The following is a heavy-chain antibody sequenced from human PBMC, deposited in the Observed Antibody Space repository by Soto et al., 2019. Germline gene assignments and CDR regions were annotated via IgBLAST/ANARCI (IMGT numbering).Heavy chain of an antibody. J-gene: IGHJ4*02. CDR1: GDSISGHY. D-gene: IGHD6-19*01. Sequence: QVQLQASGPRLLKPSETLSLTCTVSGDSISGHYWSWIRQPAGKGLEWIGRIYASGSNISNRSLRSRVAMSVDTSKNQFSLNLHSVTAAATSMYYCVRSCCSSGWYTAFYSWSQGPLVTVS. CDR2: IYASGSN. CDR3: VRSCCSSGWYTAFYS. V-gene: IGHV4-4*07.